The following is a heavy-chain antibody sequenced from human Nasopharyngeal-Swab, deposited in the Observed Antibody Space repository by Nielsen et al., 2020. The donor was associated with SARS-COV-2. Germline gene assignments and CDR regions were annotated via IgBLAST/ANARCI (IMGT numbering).Heavy chain of an antibody. D-gene: IGHD2-15*01. V-gene: IGHV4-30-4*01. CDR3: AREGNCSGGSCYSYFDY. Sequence: WIRQPPGKSLEWIGYIYYSGSTYYNPSLKSRVTISVDTSKNQFSLKLSSVTAADTAVYYCAREGNCSGGSCYSYFDYWGQGTLVTVSS. J-gene: IGHJ4*02. CDR2: IYYSGST.